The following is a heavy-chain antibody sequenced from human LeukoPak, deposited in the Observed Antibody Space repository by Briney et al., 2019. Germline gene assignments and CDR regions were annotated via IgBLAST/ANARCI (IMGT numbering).Heavy chain of an antibody. CDR3: ARSHDYGDYVPSEALFDY. J-gene: IGHJ4*02. Sequence: GGSLRLSCAASGFTFSDYYMSWIRQAPGKGLEWVSYISSSGSTIYYADSVKGRFTISRDNAKNSLYLQMNSLRAEDTAVYYCARSHDYGDYVPSEALFDYWGQGTLVTVSS. D-gene: IGHD4-17*01. V-gene: IGHV3-11*01. CDR1: GFTFSDYY. CDR2: ISSSGSTI.